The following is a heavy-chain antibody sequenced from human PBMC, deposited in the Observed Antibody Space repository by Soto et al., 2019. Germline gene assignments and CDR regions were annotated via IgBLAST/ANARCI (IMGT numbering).Heavy chain of an antibody. J-gene: IGHJ6*02. Sequence: QVQLVQSGAEVKPPGASVKVSCKASGYTFTGHYMHWERQVSGRRLEFLGWLKPDNGGTYYAPKFQGRVTFTRDTSNTTAYMEMSGLHSDDTAVYFCARDLCPLGSGSPCPTFGMDLWGQGTTVAVSS. CDR1: GYTFTGHY. D-gene: IGHD3-10*01. CDR2: LKPDNGGT. CDR3: ARDLCPLGSGSPCPTFGMDL. V-gene: IGHV1-2*02.